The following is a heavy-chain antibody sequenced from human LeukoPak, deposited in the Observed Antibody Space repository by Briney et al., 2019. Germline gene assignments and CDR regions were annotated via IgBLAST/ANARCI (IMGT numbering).Heavy chain of an antibody. CDR1: GFIFSSYG. J-gene: IGHJ4*02. Sequence: GGSLRLSCVASGFIFSSYGMHWVRQAPGKGLEWVTFIRFDGSNTYYSDSVKGRFTISRDNSKNTLYLQMNSLRVEDTAVYYCAQGHSHTAMYFWGQGTLVTVSS. V-gene: IGHV3-30*02. CDR2: IRFDGSNT. D-gene: IGHD5-18*01. CDR3: AQGHSHTAMYF.